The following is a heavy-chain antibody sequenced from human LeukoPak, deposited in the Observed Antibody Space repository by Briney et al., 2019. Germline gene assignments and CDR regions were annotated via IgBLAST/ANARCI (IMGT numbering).Heavy chain of an antibody. J-gene: IGHJ4*02. V-gene: IGHV4-39*07. Sequence: SETLSHTCTVSGGSIIGRPYYWGWLRQPPGKGLEWIGSAYYTGNTYYNSSLKSRVTISLDTSKNQFSLKLNSVTAADTAVYYCARGAYFDSWGRGTLFTVSS. D-gene: IGHD3-16*01. CDR1: GGSIIGRPYY. CDR3: ARGAYFDS. CDR2: AYYTGNT.